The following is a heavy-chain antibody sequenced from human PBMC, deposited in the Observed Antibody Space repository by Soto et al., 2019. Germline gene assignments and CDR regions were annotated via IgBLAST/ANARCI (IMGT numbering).Heavy chain of an antibody. CDR2: LNPNSANT. D-gene: IGHD5-18*01. V-gene: IGHV1-8*01. CDR3: ATRRGYSYGRTYYYYYGMDV. J-gene: IGHJ6*01. Sequence: ASVKVSCKASGYTFASYDINWVRQATGQGLEWMGWLNPNSANTGYAQKFQGRVTMTRNTSISTVYMELSSLRSEDTAVYYCATRRGYSYGRTYYYYYGMDVWGQGTTVTVSS. CDR1: GYTFASYD.